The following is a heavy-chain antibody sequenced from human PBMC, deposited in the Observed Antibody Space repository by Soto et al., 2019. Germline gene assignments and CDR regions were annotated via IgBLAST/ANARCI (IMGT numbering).Heavy chain of an antibody. CDR3: ARDGTGWTGGDH. D-gene: IGHD6-19*01. CDR1: GFTFSAYD. V-gene: IGHV3-33*01. CDR2: LWRDGSKV. Sequence: GVSLRLSCAASGFTFSAYDMHWVRQAPGKRLEWVAVLWRDGSKVYYADSVKGRFIISRDNSKNTLYLEMNSLRVEDTAVYYCARDGTGWTGGDHWGQGTLVTVSS. J-gene: IGHJ4*02.